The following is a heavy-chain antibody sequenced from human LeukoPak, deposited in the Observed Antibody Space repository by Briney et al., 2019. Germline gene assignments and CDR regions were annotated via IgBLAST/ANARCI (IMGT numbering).Heavy chain of an antibody. CDR1: GGSFSGYY. Sequence: SETLSLTCAVYGGSFSGYYWSWIRQPPGKGVEWIGEINHSGSTNYNPSLKSRVTISVDTSKNQFSLKLSSVTAADTAVYYCARAPSGISGVVPAPLRFDPWGQGTLVTVSS. CDR3: ARAPSGISGVVPAPLRFDP. CDR2: INHSGST. D-gene: IGHD3-3*01. J-gene: IGHJ5*02. V-gene: IGHV4-34*01.